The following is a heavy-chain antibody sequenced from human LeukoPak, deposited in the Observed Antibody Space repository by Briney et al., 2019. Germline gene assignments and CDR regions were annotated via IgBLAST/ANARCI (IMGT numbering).Heavy chain of an antibody. CDR2: ISGSGGST. J-gene: IGHJ5*02. D-gene: IGHD3-10*01. Sequence: GGSPRLSCAASGFTFSSYAMSWVRQAPGKGLERVSAISGSGGSTYYADSVKGRFTISRDNSKNTLYLQMNSLRAEDTAVYYCAKDHNVLLWFGEASAFDPWGQGTLVTVSS. CDR1: GFTFSSYA. CDR3: AKDHNVLLWFGEASAFDP. V-gene: IGHV3-23*01.